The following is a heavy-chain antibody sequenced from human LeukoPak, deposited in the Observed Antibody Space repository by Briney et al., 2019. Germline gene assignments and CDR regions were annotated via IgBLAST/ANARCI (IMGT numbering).Heavy chain of an antibody. V-gene: IGHV3-30-3*01. CDR1: GFTFDSYA. D-gene: IGHD6-13*01. CDR2: ISEGGNNK. CDR3: GRDYWYLPDY. J-gene: IGHJ4*02. Sequence: GGSLRLSCEASGFTFDSYAIHWVRHAPGKGLDWVAVISEGGNNKYHADSVKGRFTISRDNSKNTVYLQMNSLRTEDTAVYYCGRDYWYLPDYWGQGTLVTVSS.